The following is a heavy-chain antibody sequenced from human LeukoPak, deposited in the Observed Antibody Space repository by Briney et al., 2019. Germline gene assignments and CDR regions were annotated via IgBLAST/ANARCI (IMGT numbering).Heavy chain of an antibody. D-gene: IGHD3-22*01. CDR3: AKDRSDSSGPLY. CDR1: GFTFSSYG. Sequence: PGGSLRLSRAASGFTFSSYGMHWVRQAPGKGLEWVAVISYDGSNKYYADSVKGRFTISRDNSKNTLYLQMNSLRAEDTAVYYCAKDRSDSSGPLYWGQGTLVTVSS. V-gene: IGHV3-30*18. J-gene: IGHJ4*02. CDR2: ISYDGSNK.